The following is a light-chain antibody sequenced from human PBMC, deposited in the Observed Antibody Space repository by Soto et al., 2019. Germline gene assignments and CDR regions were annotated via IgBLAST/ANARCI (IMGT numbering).Light chain of an antibody. CDR2: GAS. V-gene: IGKV3-15*01. Sequence: EIVMTQSPATVYASPAERATVSCRASPSISCNLACYQQKPGQAPRLPIHGASRRAMDIPVRFSGSGSGTEVTLTISSLQSEDFALYFCQQYDNSPPLTFGGGTKVEF. J-gene: IGKJ4*01. CDR3: QQYDNSPPLT. CDR1: PSISCN.